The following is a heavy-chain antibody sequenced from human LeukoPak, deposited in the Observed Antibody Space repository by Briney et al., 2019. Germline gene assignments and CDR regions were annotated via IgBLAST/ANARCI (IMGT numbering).Heavy chain of an antibody. V-gene: IGHV4-4*02. J-gene: IGHJ4*02. CDR2: IYHSGST. CDR3: ARHPYYDFWSGFGGFDY. Sequence: SETLSLTCAVSGGSISSSNWWSWVRQPPGKGLEWIGEIYHSGSTNYNPSLKSRVTISVDKSKNQFSLKLSSVTAADTAVYYCARHPYYDFWSGFGGFDYWGQGTLVTVSS. D-gene: IGHD3-3*01. CDR1: GGSISSSNW.